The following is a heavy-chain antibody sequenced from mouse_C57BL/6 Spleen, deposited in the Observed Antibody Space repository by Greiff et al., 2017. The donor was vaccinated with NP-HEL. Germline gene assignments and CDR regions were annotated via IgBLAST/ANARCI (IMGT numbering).Heavy chain of an antibody. J-gene: IGHJ2*01. CDR2: IDPSDSET. CDR3: ARGTIVTPYYFDY. CDR1: GYTFTSYW. D-gene: IGHD2-5*01. Sequence: VQLQQPGAELVRPGSSVKLSCKASGYTFTSYWMHWVKQRPIQGLEWIGNIDPSDSETHYNQKFKDKATLTVDKSSSTAYMQLSSLTSEDSAVYYCARGTIVTPYYFDYWGQGTTLTVSS. V-gene: IGHV1-52*01.